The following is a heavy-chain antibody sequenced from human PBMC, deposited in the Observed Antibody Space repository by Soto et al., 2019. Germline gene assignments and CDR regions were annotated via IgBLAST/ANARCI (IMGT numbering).Heavy chain of an antibody. V-gene: IGHV4-59*01. Sequence: SETLSLTCTVSCYSISSDYWNWIRHPPGRGLEWIWNVYYSGSTIYNPSLKSRVTISVDRSKNEFSLKLTSMTAADAAVYYCARECSSTSCYEYYMDVWGKGTTVTVAS. CDR1: CYSISSDY. J-gene: IGHJ6*03. CDR2: VYYSGST. CDR3: ARECSSTSCYEYYMDV. D-gene: IGHD2-2*01.